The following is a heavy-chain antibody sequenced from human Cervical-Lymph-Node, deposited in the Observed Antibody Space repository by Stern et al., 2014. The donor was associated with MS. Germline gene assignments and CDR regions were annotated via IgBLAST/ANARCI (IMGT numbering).Heavy chain of an antibody. J-gene: IGHJ4*02. V-gene: IGHV5-51*01. CDR2: IYPYDSDT. CDR3: ARHVQGFDY. Sequence: EDQLVESGAEVKKPGESLKISCKLSGYSFTIYYIAWERQMPGKGLEWMGVIYPYDSDTTYSLSFQGQVTISADKSIPTAYLQWSSLRASDTAMYYCARHVQGFDYWGQGTLVTVSS. CDR1: GYSFTIYY.